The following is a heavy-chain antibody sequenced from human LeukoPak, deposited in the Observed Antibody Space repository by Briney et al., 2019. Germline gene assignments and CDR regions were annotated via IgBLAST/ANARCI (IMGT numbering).Heavy chain of an antibody. CDR2: IYHSGST. V-gene: IGHV4-30-2*01. Sequence: SETLSLTCAVSGGSISSGGYSWSWIRQPPGKGLEWIGYIYHSGSTYYNPSLKSRVTISVDRSKNQFSLKLSSVTAADTAVYYCARDQIGTTMMAWFDPWGQGTLVTVAS. J-gene: IGHJ5*02. CDR3: ARDQIGTTMMAWFDP. CDR1: GGSISSGGYS. D-gene: IGHD1-1*01.